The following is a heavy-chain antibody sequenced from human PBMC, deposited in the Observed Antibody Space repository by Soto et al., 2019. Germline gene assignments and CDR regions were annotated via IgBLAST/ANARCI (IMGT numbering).Heavy chain of an antibody. CDR3: ARGGRVLLWFGEFLGWFDP. Sequence: ASLKVSCKASGYTFTSYGISWVRQAPGQGLEWMGWISAYNGNTNYAQKLQGRVTMTTDTSTSTAYMELRSLRSDDTAVYYCARGGRVLLWFGEFLGWFDPWGQGTLVTVSS. CDR2: ISAYNGNT. D-gene: IGHD3-10*01. J-gene: IGHJ5*02. V-gene: IGHV1-18*01. CDR1: GYTFTSYG.